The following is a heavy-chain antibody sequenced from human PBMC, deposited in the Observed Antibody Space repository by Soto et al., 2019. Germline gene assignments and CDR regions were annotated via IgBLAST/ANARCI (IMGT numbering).Heavy chain of an antibody. CDR2: ISGNGIAT. D-gene: IGHD3-10*01. CDR1: VFIFSDHA. J-gene: IGHJ5*02. Sequence: WGALLVSCEASVFIFSDHAMSWVRQAPGKGLDWVSAISGNGIATYYADSVKGRFTISRDNSKNTLYLQMNRLRADDTAVYYCARDAIGMVRGNNNWFDPWGKGTLVTAPQ. V-gene: IGHV3-23*01. CDR3: ARDAIGMVRGNNNWFDP.